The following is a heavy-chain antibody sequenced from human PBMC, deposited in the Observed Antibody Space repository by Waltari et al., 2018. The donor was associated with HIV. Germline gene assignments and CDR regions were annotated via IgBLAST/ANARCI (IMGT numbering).Heavy chain of an antibody. CDR2: IQPAGNEK. CDR1: GFSFGSFW. CDR3: ATNGDWSFDV. J-gene: IGHJ3*01. V-gene: IGHV3-7*03. D-gene: IGHD3-9*01. Sequence: DGQLMESGGGLVQLGGSVRLSCVGTGFSFGSFWMTWVRQAPGKGLEWVANIQPAGNEKYYVDSVKGRFTVSRDNARNSLYLDMDNMRAEDTAMYYCATNGDWSFDVWGQGTKVTVSP.